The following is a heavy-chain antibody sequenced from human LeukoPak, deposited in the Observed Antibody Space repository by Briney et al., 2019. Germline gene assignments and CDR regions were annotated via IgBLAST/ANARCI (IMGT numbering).Heavy chain of an antibody. V-gene: IGHV1-18*01. J-gene: IGHJ6*02. CDR2: ISAYNGNT. Sequence: ASVKVSCKASGYTFTSYGISWVRQAPGQGLEWMGWISAYNGNTNYAQKLQGRVTMTTDTSTSTAYMELRSPRSDDTAVYYCAREGDGYDYPYYYYGMDVWGQGTTVTVSS. CDR1: GYTFTSYG. D-gene: IGHD5-12*01. CDR3: AREGDGYDYPYYYYGMDV.